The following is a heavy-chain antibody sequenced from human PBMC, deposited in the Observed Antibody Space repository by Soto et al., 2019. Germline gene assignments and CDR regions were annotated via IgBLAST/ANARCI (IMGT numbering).Heavy chain of an antibody. Sequence: SETLSLTCAVYGGSFIGYYWSWILQPPGKGLEWIGEINHSGSTNYNPSLKSRVTISVDTSKNQFSLKLSSVTAADTAVYYCARVYGRLYYFDYWGQGTLVTVSS. CDR2: INHSGST. V-gene: IGHV4-34*01. CDR3: ARVYGRLYYFDY. J-gene: IGHJ4*02. CDR1: GGSFIGYY. D-gene: IGHD3-10*01.